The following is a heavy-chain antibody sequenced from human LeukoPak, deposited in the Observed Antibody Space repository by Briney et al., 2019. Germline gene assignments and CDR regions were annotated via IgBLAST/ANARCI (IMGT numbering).Heavy chain of an antibody. V-gene: IGHV3-30*02. J-gene: IGHJ4*02. CDR1: GFTFSSCG. D-gene: IGHD2-15*01. Sequence: GGSLRLSCAASGFTFSSCGMHWVRQAPGKGLEGVAFIRYDGSNKYYADSVKGRFTISRENSKNTLYLQMNSLRAEDTAVYYCAKDYCSGGSCYYFDSWGQGTLVTVSS. CDR3: AKDYCSGGSCYYFDS. CDR2: IRYDGSNK.